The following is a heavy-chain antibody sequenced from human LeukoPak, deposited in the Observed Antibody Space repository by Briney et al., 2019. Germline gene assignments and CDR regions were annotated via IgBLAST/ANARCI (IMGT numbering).Heavy chain of an antibody. Sequence: GGSLRLSCAASGFTFSDYSMNWVRQAPGKGLEWVSSLSTSSSYIDYADSVKGRFTISRDNAKNSLYLQMNSLRAEDTAVYYCAKDENHFWSGYYSNYFDPWGQGTLVTVSS. CDR1: GFTFSDYS. D-gene: IGHD3-3*02. J-gene: IGHJ5*02. V-gene: IGHV3-21*01. CDR3: AKDENHFWSGYYSNYFDP. CDR2: LSTSSSYI.